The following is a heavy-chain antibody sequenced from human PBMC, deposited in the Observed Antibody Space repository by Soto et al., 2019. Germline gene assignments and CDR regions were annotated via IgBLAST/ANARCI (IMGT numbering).Heavy chain of an antibody. CDR1: GFTFSSYA. CDR3: ANEGYRSSWSTFDY. Sequence: QVQLVESGGGVVQPGRSLRLSCAASGFTFSSYAMHWVRQAPGKGLEWVAVISYDGSNKYYADSVKGRFTISRDNSKNTLYLQMNSLRAEDTAVYYCANEGYRSSWSTFDYWGQGTLVTVSS. V-gene: IGHV3-30-3*02. D-gene: IGHD6-13*01. J-gene: IGHJ4*02. CDR2: ISYDGSNK.